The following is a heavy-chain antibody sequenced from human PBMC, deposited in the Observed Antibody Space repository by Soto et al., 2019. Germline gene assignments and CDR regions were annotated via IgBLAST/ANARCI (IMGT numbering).Heavy chain of an antibody. CDR1: GFTFSNAW. CDR3: TTVDYDFWREPYYYGMDV. J-gene: IGHJ6*02. V-gene: IGHV3-15*01. CDR2: IKSKTDGGTT. Sequence: GGSLRLSCAASGFTFSNAWMSWVRQAPGKGLEWVGRIKSKTDGGTTDYAAPVKGRFTISRDDSKNTLYLQMNSLKTEDTAVYYCTTVDYDFWREPYYYGMDVWGQGTTVTVSS. D-gene: IGHD3-3*01.